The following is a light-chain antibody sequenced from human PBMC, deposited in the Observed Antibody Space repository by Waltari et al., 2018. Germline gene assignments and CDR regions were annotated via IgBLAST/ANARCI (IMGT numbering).Light chain of an antibody. J-gene: IGLJ1*01. Sequence: QSALTPPASVSGSPGQSITSPCTGTNSDIGRYNFVPWYQPHPNNVPKLVLYEVSTRPSGVSNSFSGSKSGNTAFLTISGLQAEDEAEYYCSSYTKSTTQVFGTGTKVTVL. CDR1: NSDIGRYNF. CDR3: SSYTKSTTQV. CDR2: EVS. V-gene: IGLV2-14*01.